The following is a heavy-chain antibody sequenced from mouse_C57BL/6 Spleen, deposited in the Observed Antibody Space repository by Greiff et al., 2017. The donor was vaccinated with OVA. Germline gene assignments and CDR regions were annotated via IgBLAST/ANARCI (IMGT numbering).Heavy chain of an antibody. Sequence: VQLQQSGPELVKPGASVKISCKASGYAFSSSWMNWVKQRPGKGLEWIGRIYPGDGDTNYNGKFKGKATLTADKSSSTAYMQLSSLTSEDSAVYFCARLRDINFDDWGKGTTLTVSS. CDR1: GYAFSSSW. D-gene: IGHD1-3*01. V-gene: IGHV1-82*01. CDR2: IYPGDGDT. J-gene: IGHJ2*01. CDR3: ARLRDINFDD.